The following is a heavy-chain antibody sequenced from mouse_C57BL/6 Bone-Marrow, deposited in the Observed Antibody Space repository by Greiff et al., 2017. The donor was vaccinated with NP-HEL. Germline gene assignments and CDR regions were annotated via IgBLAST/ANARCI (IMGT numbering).Heavy chain of an antibody. Sequence: EVQLKQSGPVLVKPGASVKMSCKASGYTFTDYYMNWVKQSHGKSLEWIGVINPYNGGTSYNQKFKGKATLTVDKSSSTAYMELNSLTSEDSAVYYCARKVKRAMDYWGQGTSVTVSS. V-gene: IGHV1-19*01. CDR2: INPYNGGT. D-gene: IGHD1-3*01. CDR1: GYTFTDYY. J-gene: IGHJ4*01. CDR3: ARKVKRAMDY.